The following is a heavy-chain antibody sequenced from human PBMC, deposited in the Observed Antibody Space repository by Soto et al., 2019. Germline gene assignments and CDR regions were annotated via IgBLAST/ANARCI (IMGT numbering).Heavy chain of an antibody. V-gene: IGHV3-21*01. CDR2: ISSSSSYI. Sequence: EVQLVESGGGLVKPGGSLRLSCAASGFTFSSYSMNWVRQAPGKGLEWVSSISSSSSYIYYADSVKGRFTISRDNAKNSLYLQMNSLRAEDTAVYYCARDQIQLWLSPIDYWGQVTLVTVSS. CDR3: ARDQIQLWLSPIDY. CDR1: GFTFSSYS. D-gene: IGHD5-18*01. J-gene: IGHJ4*02.